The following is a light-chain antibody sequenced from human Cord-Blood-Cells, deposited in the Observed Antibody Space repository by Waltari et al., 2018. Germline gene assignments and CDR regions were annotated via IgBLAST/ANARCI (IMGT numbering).Light chain of an antibody. Sequence: EIVLTQSPATLSLSPGPRATLSCRASLSVSSYLAWYQQKPGQAPRLLIYDASNRATGIPARFSGSGSGTDFTLTISSLEPEDFAVYYCQQRSNWLTFGGGTKVEIK. CDR2: DAS. CDR3: QQRSNWLT. CDR1: LSVSSY. V-gene: IGKV3-11*01. J-gene: IGKJ4*01.